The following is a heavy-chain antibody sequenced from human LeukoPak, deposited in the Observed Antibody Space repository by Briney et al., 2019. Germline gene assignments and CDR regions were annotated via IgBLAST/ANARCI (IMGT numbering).Heavy chain of an antibody. Sequence: SETLSLTCDVSGHPIRSGSYWGWIWQPPGKGPEWIGSIYHSGNTYYNSSLKSRLIISVDTSKNQISLKLSSVAAADTAIYYCARGRGGSGDRVIFDIWGQGTLVTISS. CDR2: IYHSGNT. CDR3: ARGRGGSGDRVIFDI. J-gene: IGHJ4*02. CDR1: GHPIRSGSY. V-gene: IGHV4-38-2*01. D-gene: IGHD1-26*01.